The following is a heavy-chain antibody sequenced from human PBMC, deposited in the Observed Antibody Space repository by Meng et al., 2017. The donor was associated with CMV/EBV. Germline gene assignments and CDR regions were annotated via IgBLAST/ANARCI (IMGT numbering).Heavy chain of an antibody. J-gene: IGHJ3*02. CDR1: GFTVSSNY. CDR3: ARDQPGDGYNEGAFDI. D-gene: IGHD5-24*01. V-gene: IGHV3-53*01. Sequence: GGLWRSSVPPLGFTVSSNYMSWVRQAPGKGLEWVSVIYSGGSTYYADSVKGRFTISRDNSKNTLYLQMNSLRAEDTAVYYCARDQPGDGYNEGAFDIWGQGTMVTVSS. CDR2: IYSGGST.